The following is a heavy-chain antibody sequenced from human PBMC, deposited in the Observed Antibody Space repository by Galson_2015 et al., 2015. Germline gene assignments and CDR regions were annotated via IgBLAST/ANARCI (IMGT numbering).Heavy chain of an antibody. J-gene: IGHJ4*02. D-gene: IGHD6-13*01. Sequence: SVKVSCKASGYTFTNHYLHWVRQAPGQGLEWMGEINPSGGSTRYALNLQGRVAMTMDTSTSTAYMDLSSLKSEDTAVYYCVRGGGFAIAAAGTNWRDWGQGTLVTVSS. CDR1: GYTFTNHY. CDR3: VRGGGFAIAAAGTNWRD. V-gene: IGHV1-46*01. CDR2: INPSGGST.